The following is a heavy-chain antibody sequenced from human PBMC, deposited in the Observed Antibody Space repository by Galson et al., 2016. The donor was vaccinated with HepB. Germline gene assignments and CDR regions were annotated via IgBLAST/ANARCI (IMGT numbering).Heavy chain of an antibody. CDR3: ARIGSTHNVDY. V-gene: IGHV1-2*06. D-gene: IGHD2-2*01. Sequence: SVKVSCKASGYTFTVYYMHWVRQAPGQGLEWMGRINPNSGDTNFAQNFQGRVTMTRETSISPAYMELRRLRSDDTAECDCARIGSTHNVDYWGQGTLVTVSS. J-gene: IGHJ4*02. CDR2: INPNSGDT. CDR1: GYTFTVYY.